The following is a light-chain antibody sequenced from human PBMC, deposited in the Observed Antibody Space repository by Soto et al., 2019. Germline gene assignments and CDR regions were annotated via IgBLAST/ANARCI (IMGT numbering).Light chain of an antibody. CDR1: SSNIGSNT. CDR2: SNN. CDR3: AAWDDILNGYV. V-gene: IGLV1-44*01. J-gene: IGLJ1*01. Sequence: QSVLTQPLSASGTPGQMVTLSCSGSSSNIGSNTVNWYQQLPGTAPKLLIYSNNQRPSGVPDRFSGSKSGTSASLAISGLQSEDEADYYCAAWDDILNGYVFGTGTKLTVL.